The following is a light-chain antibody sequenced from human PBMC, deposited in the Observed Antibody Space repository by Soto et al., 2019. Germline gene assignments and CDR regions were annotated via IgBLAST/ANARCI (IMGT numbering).Light chain of an antibody. CDR1: QSISSC. V-gene: IGKV1-5*01. Sequence: DIQMTQSPATLSSSLGDRVTITCRASQSISSCLAWYQQKPGKAPKLLIYDASNMDTGVPARFSGSGSGTDFTLTISSLEPDDFASYYCQQHNSYPAPFGGGTKVEIK. CDR2: DAS. J-gene: IGKJ4*01. CDR3: QQHNSYPAP.